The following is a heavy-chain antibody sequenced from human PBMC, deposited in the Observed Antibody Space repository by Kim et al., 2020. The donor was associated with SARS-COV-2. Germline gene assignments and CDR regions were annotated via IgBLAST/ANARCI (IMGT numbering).Heavy chain of an antibody. V-gene: IGHV1-69*13. Sequence: SVKVSCKASGGTFSSYAISWVRQAPGQGLEWMGGIIPIFGTANYAQKFQGRVTITADESTSTAYMELSSLRSEDTAVYYCARDDPPRSGYSYGYLAFPLDYWGQGTLVTVSS. CDR1: GGTFSSYA. D-gene: IGHD5-18*01. CDR2: IIPIFGTA. CDR3: ARDDPPRSGYSYGYLAFPLDY. J-gene: IGHJ4*02.